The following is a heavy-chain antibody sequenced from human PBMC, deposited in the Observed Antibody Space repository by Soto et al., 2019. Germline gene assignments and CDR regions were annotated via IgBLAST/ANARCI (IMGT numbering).Heavy chain of an antibody. CDR3: ARDLGGYCGNACYPLDV. Sequence: PSXTLSLTCTVSGGSISGYYWSWIRQPPGKGLEWIGYMYNTGSTVYNPSFKSRVTISVDTSKNQFSLKLNSVTAADTAVYYCARDLGGYCGNACYPLDVWGQGTTV. D-gene: IGHD2-21*02. V-gene: IGHV4-59*01. CDR1: GGSISGYY. J-gene: IGHJ6*02. CDR2: MYNTGST.